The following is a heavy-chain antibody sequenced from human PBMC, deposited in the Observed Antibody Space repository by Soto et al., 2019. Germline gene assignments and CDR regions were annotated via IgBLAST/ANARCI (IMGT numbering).Heavy chain of an antibody. CDR2: ISDSGNTI. D-gene: IGHD3-3*01. J-gene: IGHJ6*02. V-gene: IGHV3-11*01. CDR1: GFTFSDYY. Sequence: GGSLRLSCAAPGFTFSDYYMSWIRQAPGKGLEWLSYISDSGNTIYYADSVKGRFTISRDNAKHSVYLQMNSLSAEDTAVYYCARDNTPVYYDFWSGYSYGMDVWGQGITVIVSS. CDR3: ARDNTPVYYDFWSGYSYGMDV.